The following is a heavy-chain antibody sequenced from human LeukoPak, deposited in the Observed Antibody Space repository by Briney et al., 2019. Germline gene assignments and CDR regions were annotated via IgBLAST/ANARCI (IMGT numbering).Heavy chain of an antibody. CDR3: TTVMITFGGVIPNY. CDR1: GFTFSNAW. V-gene: IGHV3-15*01. D-gene: IGHD3-16*02. Sequence: PGGSLRLSCAASGFTFSNAWMNWVRQAPGKGLEWVGLIKSKTDGGTADYAAPVKGRFTISRDDSKTTLYLQMNDLKTEDTAVYYCTTVMITFGGVIPNYWGQGTLVTVSS. CDR2: IKSKTDGGTA. J-gene: IGHJ4*02.